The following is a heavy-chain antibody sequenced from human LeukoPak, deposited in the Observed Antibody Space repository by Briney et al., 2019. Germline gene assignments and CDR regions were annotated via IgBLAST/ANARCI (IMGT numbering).Heavy chain of an antibody. CDR3: ARRGGYSYGQGYYFDY. Sequence: GESLKISCKGSGYSFTSYWIGWVRQMPGKGLEWMGIIYPGDSDTRYSPSFQGQVIISADKSISTAYLQWSSLKASDTAMYYCARRGGYSYGQGYYFDYWGQGTLVTVSS. V-gene: IGHV5-51*01. J-gene: IGHJ4*02. D-gene: IGHD5-18*01. CDR2: IYPGDSDT. CDR1: GYSFTSYW.